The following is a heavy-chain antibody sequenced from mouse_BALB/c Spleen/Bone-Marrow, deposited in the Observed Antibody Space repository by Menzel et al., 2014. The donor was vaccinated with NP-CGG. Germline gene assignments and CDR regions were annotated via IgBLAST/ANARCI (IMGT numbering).Heavy chain of an antibody. V-gene: IGHV4-1*02. D-gene: IGHD1-1*01. CDR3: ARLSYYGRFSF. J-gene: IGHJ3*01. Sequence: EVMLVESGGGLVQPGGSLKLSCAASGFDFSRYWMSWVRQAPGKGLKWIGEINPDSSTINYTPSLKDKFIISRDNAKNTLCLQMCTVRSEDTALYYCARLSYYGRFSFWGPGTLFSVSA. CDR1: GFDFSRYW. CDR2: INPDSSTI.